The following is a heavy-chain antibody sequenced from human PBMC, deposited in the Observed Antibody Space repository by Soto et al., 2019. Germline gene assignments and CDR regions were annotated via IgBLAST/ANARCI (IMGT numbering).Heavy chain of an antibody. CDR3: ARGQVVVVPAADYYGMDV. Sequence: LSLTCAVYGGSFSGYYWSWIRQPPGKGLEWIGEINHSGSTNYNPSLKSRVTISVDTSENQFSLKLSSVTAADTAVYYCARGQVVVVPAADYYGMDVWGQGTTVTVSS. CDR2: INHSGST. V-gene: IGHV4-34*01. D-gene: IGHD2-2*01. CDR1: GGSFSGYY. J-gene: IGHJ6*02.